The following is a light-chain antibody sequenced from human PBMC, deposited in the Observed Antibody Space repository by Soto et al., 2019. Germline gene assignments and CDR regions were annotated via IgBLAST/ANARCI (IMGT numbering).Light chain of an antibody. Sequence: SQSVSSSYLAWYQQKPGQAPRLLIYGASSRATGIPDRFSGSGSGTNFTLAFSRVEPEDLAVYYFQLHASPLEAFAQGTKVDIK. CDR3: QLHASPLEA. CDR2: GAS. CDR1: QSVSSSY. J-gene: IGKJ1*01. V-gene: IGKV3-20*01.